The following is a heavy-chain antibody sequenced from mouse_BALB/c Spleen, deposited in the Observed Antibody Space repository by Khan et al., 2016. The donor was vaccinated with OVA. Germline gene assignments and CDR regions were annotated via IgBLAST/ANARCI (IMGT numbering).Heavy chain of an antibody. CDR1: GYTFANYW. J-gene: IGHJ2*01. CDR3: SRLGSSYGTTFGY. CDR2: INPSTGYT. V-gene: IGHV1-7*01. D-gene: IGHD1-1*01. Sequence: QVQLQQSGAELAKPGASVKMSCKASGYTFANYWMHWVKQRPGQGLDWIGYINPSTGYTDYTQKFKDKATLTADKSSSTVYMQLSSLTSEDSAVYYCSRLGSSYGTTFGYWGQGTTLTVSS.